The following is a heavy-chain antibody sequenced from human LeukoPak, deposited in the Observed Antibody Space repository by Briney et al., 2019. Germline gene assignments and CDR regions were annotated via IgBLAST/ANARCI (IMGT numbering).Heavy chain of an antibody. CDR2: IWYDGSNK. D-gene: IGHD1-26*01. CDR3: ARWGGTYEYYFDY. J-gene: IGHJ4*02. CDR1: GFTFCNYG. V-gene: IGHV3-33*01. Sequence: GGSLRLSCAASGFTFCNYGMHWVRQAPGKGLEWVAVIWYDGSNKYYADSVKGRFTISRDNSLYLQMNSLRAEDTAVYYCARWGGTYEYYFDYWGQGTLVTVSS.